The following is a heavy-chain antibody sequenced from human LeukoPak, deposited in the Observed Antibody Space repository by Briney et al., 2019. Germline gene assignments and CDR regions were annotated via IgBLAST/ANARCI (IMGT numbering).Heavy chain of an antibody. D-gene: IGHD4-17*01. V-gene: IGHV4-34*01. Sequence: PSETLSLTCAVYGGSFSGYYWSWIRQPLGKGLEWIGEINHSGSTNYNPSLKSRVTISVDTSKNQFSLKLSSVTAADTAVYYCARTGYGDYPFDYWGQGTLVTVSS. CDR2: INHSGST. J-gene: IGHJ4*02. CDR3: ARTGYGDYPFDY. CDR1: GGSFSGYY.